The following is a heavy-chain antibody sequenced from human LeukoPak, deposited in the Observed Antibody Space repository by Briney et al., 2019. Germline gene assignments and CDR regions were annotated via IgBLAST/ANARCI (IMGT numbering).Heavy chain of an antibody. J-gene: IGHJ6*03. D-gene: IGHD2-2*01. Sequence: GASVKVSCKASGGTFSSYAISWVRQAPGQGLEWMGWISAYNGNTNYAQKLQGRVTMTTDTSTSTAYMELRSLRSDDTAVYYCARVRRMPVYMDVWGKGTTVTVSS. CDR2: ISAYNGNT. CDR3: ARVRRMPVYMDV. V-gene: IGHV1-18*01. CDR1: GGTFSSYA.